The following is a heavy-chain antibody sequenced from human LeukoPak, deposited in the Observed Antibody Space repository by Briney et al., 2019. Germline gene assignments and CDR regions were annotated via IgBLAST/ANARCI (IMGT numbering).Heavy chain of an antibody. D-gene: IGHD1-14*01. J-gene: IGHJ5*02. CDR3: ARDPGSPSNNWFDP. V-gene: IGHV4-61*02. CDR2: IYTSGST. Sequence: PSETLSLTCTVSGGSISSGSYYWSWIRQPAGKGLEWIGRIYTSGSTHYNPSLKSRVTISVDTSKNQFSLKLSSVTAADTAVYYCARDPGSPSNNWFDPWGQGTLVTVSS. CDR1: GGSISSGSYY.